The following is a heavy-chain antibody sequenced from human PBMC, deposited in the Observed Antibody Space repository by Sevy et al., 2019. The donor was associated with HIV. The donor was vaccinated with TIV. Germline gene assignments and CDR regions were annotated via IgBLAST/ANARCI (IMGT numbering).Heavy chain of an antibody. CDR3: ARGDYFGSGISNYYYYGMDV. J-gene: IGHJ6*02. CDR1: GDSVSSNSAA. CDR2: TYYRSKWYN. V-gene: IGHV6-1*01. D-gene: IGHD3-10*01. Sequence: KQSQTLSLTCAISGDSVSSNSAAWNWIRQSPSRGLEWLGRTYYRSKWYNDYAVSVKSRITINPDTSKNQFSLQLISVTPEATAVYYCARGDYFGSGISNYYYYGMDVWGQGTTVTVSS.